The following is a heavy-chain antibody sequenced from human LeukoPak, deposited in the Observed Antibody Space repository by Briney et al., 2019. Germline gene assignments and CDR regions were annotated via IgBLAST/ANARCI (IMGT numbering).Heavy chain of an antibody. D-gene: IGHD4-17*01. Sequence: GGSLTLSCAASGFTFSNYWMSWVRQAPGKGLEWVASIKEGGNEKYYVDSVKGRFTIARDNAKNSLYLQMNSLRAEDTTVYYCARAGTVTTFHYYYYYMDVWGKGTTVTVSS. V-gene: IGHV3-7*01. CDR1: GFTFSNYW. CDR2: IKEGGNEK. CDR3: ARAGTVTTFHYYYYYMDV. J-gene: IGHJ6*03.